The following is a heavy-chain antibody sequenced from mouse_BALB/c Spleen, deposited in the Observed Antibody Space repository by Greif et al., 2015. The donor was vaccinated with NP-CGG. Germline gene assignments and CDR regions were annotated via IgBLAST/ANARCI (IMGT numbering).Heavy chain of an antibody. D-gene: IGHD4-1*01. J-gene: IGHJ4*01. CDR1: GYTFTDYY. CDR2: IYPGSGNT. V-gene: IGHV1-84*02. Sequence: QAQLQQSGPELVKPGASVKISCKASGYTFTDYYINWVKQKPGQGLEWIGWIYPGSGNTKYNEKFKGKATLTVDTSSSTAYMQLSSLTSEDTAVYFCARRTGTEAMDYWGQGTSVTVSS. CDR3: ARRTGTEAMDY.